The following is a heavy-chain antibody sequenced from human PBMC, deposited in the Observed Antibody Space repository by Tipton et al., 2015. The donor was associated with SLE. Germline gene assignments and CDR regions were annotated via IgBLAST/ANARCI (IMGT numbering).Heavy chain of an antibody. CDR3: ARLSAYYRVFDL. CDR1: GGSITSHY. D-gene: IGHD3-3*01. V-gene: IGHV4-59*08. J-gene: IGHJ4*02. Sequence: TLSLTCSVSGGSITSHYWTWIRQSPGKGLEWLAYVSYTGSATYNPSLRSRVSISLDTSENQFSLKVTSVTVADTAVYYCARLSAYYRVFDLWGQGTLVIVAS. CDR2: VSYTGSA.